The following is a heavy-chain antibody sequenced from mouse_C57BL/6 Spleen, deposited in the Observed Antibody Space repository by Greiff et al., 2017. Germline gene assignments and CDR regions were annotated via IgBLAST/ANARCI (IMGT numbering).Heavy chain of an antibody. CDR3: ASTCPYSDYFGY. Sequence: EVQLQQSGPELVKPGASVKISCKASGYTFTDYYMNWVKQSHGTCLEWIGDINPNNGGTSYNQKFNGKATLTVDNSSSTAYMELRSLTSEDSSVYYCASTCPYSDYFGYWGKGTTRTVSS. CDR1: GYTFTDYY. J-gene: IGHJ2*01. CDR2: INPNNGGT. V-gene: IGHV1-26*01. D-gene: IGHD2-10*01.